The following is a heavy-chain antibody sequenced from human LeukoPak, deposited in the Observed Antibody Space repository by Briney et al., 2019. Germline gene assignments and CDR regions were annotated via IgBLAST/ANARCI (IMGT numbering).Heavy chain of an antibody. CDR3: AREPRRQGSWFDP. D-gene: IGHD3-10*01. V-gene: IGHV4-59*01. J-gene: IGHJ5*02. CDR2: FYYTGTT. Sequence: PSETLSLTCSVSGGSISGYYWSWIRQPPGKGLEWIGYFYYTGTTNYNPSLKSRATISVDTSKNEFSLKLNSLTAADTAIYYCAREPRRQGSWFDPWGQGTLVTVSS. CDR1: GGSISGYY.